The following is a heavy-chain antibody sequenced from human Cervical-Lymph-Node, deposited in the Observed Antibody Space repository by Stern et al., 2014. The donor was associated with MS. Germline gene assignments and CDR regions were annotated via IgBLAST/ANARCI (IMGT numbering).Heavy chain of an antibody. V-gene: IGHV1-46*04. CDR2: INPSDGST. CDR1: GYTFINFY. Sequence: QLVQSGAEVKKPGASVKVSCKASGYTFINFYMHWVRQAPGQGLEWMGIINPSDGSTSYAQTLQGRVTMTRDTSTNTVYMELSSLRSENTAVYYCAREHTAMGFGFWGQGTLVTVSS. CDR3: AREHTAMGFGF. J-gene: IGHJ4*02. D-gene: IGHD5-18*01.